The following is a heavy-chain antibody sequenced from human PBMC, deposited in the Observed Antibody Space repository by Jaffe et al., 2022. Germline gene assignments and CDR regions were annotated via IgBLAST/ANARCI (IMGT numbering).Heavy chain of an antibody. Sequence: QVQLVQSGAEVKKPGASVKVSCKASGYSFTGYYIHWVRQAPGQGLEWMGRINGNSGGTNYAQKFQGRVTMTRDTSISTVYMELNSLRSDDTAVYYCASPSCTSSWCSLYYLDYWGQGTLVTVSS. V-gene: IGHV1-2*06. J-gene: IGHJ4*02. CDR2: INGNSGGT. CDR1: GYSFTGYY. CDR3: ASPSCTSSWCSLYYLDY. D-gene: IGHD2-2*01.